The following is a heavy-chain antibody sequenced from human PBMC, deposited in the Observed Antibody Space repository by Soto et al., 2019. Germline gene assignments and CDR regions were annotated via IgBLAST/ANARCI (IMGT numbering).Heavy chain of an antibody. J-gene: IGHJ5*02. Sequence: ASVKVSCKASGYTFTGYYMHWVRQAPGQGLEWMGWINPNSGGTNYAQKFQGRVTMTRDTSISTAYMELSRLRSDDTAVYYCARARKWKLRPPRWSHPRGPGPFLTV. CDR1: GYTFTGYY. D-gene: IGHD1-26*01. CDR2: INPNSGGT. CDR3: ARARKWKLRPPRWSHP. V-gene: IGHV1-2*02.